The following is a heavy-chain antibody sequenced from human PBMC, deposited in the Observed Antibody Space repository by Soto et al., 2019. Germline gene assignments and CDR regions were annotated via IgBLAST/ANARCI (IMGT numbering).Heavy chain of an antibody. V-gene: IGHV4-59*01. CDR1: GGSISSYY. Sequence: QVQLQESGPGLVKPSETLSLTCTVSGGSISSYYWSWIRQPPGKGLEWIGYIYYSGSTNYNPSLNSRVTISVHTSNNQFSLKLSSVTAADTAVYYCARVGGSGSLNYWGQGTLVTVSS. CDR2: IYYSGST. J-gene: IGHJ4*02. D-gene: IGHD3-10*01. CDR3: ARVGGSGSLNY.